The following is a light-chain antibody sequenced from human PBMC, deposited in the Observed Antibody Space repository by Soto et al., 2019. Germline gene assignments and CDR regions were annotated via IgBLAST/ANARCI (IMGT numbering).Light chain of an antibody. CDR3: QQYGSSPLT. Sequence: EIVLTQSPGTLSLSPGERATLSCRASQSVSSSYLAWYQQKPGQAPRLLIYGASSRATGIPDRFSGSGSGTDFTLTISRREPEDFAVYYCQQYGSSPLTFGGGTTVEIK. CDR1: QSVSSSY. J-gene: IGKJ4*01. CDR2: GAS. V-gene: IGKV3-20*01.